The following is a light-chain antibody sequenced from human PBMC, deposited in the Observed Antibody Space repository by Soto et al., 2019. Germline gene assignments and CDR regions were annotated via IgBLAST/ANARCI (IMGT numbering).Light chain of an antibody. J-gene: IGKJ2*01. CDR1: QSISSW. Sequence: DIQMTQSPSTLSASVGDRVTFTCRASQSISSWLAWYQQKPGKAPKVLIFDASSLESGFPSRFSGSGSGTEFALTISSLQPDDFATYYCQQYTAYPYTFGQGTKLEIK. CDR2: DAS. V-gene: IGKV1-5*01. CDR3: QQYTAYPYT.